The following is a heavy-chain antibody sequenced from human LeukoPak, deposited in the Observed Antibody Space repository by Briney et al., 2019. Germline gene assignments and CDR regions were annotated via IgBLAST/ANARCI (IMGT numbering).Heavy chain of an antibody. CDR2: TYHSGST. Sequence: SETLSLTCTVSGYSISSGYYWGWIRQPPGKGLEWIGSTYHSGSTYYNPSLKSRVTISVDTSKNQFSLKLSSVTAADTAVYYCARASVPAAMPQYNWFDPWGQGTLVTVSS. J-gene: IGHJ5*02. D-gene: IGHD2-2*01. CDR3: ARASVPAAMPQYNWFDP. CDR1: GYSISSGYY. V-gene: IGHV4-38-2*02.